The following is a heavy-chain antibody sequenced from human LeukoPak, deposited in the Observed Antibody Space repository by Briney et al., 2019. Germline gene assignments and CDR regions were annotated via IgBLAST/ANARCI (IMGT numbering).Heavy chain of an antibody. J-gene: IGHJ4*02. D-gene: IGHD3-3*01. V-gene: IGHV3-33*01. CDR1: GFTFRSYG. CDR3: AQVRDDFWSGYWQYFDY. Sequence: GGSLRLSCAASGFTFRSYGMHWVRQAPGKGLEWVAVIWYDGSKKYYADSVKGRFTISRDNSKNTLYLQMNSLRADDTAVYYCAQVRDDFWSGYWQYFDYWGQGTLVTVSS. CDR2: IWYDGSKK.